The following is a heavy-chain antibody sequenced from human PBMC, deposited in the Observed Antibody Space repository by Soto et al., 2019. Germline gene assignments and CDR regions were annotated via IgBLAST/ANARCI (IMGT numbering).Heavy chain of an antibody. D-gene: IGHD5-18*01. CDR3: ARTLYSYGPRFDY. V-gene: IGHV4-59*01. J-gene: IGHJ4*02. CDR1: GGYISSYY. Sequence: SETLSLTSTVSGGYISSYYWSWIRQPPGKGLEWIGYIYYSGSTNYNPSLKSRVTISVDTSKNQFSLKLSSVTAADTAVYYCARTLYSYGPRFDYWGQGTLVTVSS. CDR2: IYYSGST.